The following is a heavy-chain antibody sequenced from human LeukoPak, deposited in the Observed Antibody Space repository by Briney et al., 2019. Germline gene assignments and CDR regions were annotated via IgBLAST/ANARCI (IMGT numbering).Heavy chain of an antibody. CDR2: IYYSGIT. V-gene: IGHV4-59*08. J-gene: IGHJ4*02. D-gene: IGHD4-11*01. CDR3: ARGMTTVTH. Sequence: PSETLSLTCTVSGASLNSYYWSWIRQPPGKGLERLGYIYYSGITNYNPSLKSRVTISVDTSRNQFSLKLSSVTAADTAVYYCARGMTTVTHWGQGTLVTVSS. CDR1: GASLNSYY.